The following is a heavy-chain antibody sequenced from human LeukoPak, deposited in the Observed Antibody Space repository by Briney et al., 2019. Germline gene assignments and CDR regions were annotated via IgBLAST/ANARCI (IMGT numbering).Heavy chain of an antibody. CDR2: ISSSGSTI. J-gene: IGHJ4*02. CDR1: GFTFSSYE. V-gene: IGHV3-48*03. CDR3: ARADYDSSGYFDY. Sequence: GGSLRLSCAASGFTFSSYEMHWVRQAPGKGLEWVSYISSSGSTIYYAGSVKGRFTISRDNAKNSLYLQMNSLRAEDTAVYYCARADYDSSGYFDYWGQGTLVTVSS. D-gene: IGHD3-22*01.